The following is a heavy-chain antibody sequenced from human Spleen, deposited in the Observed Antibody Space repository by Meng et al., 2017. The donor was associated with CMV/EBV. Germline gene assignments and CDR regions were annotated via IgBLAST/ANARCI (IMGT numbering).Heavy chain of an antibody. CDR1: GGSISSGDVY. CDR3: GRRIGGGYYLRSIRGQQDAFDA. J-gene: IGHJ3*01. V-gene: IGHV4-30-4*08. CDR2: IYFSGST. Sequence: SETLSLTCTVSGGSISSGDVYWSWIRQPTGKGLELIGYIYFSGSTYYNLSRKSRITISVDTSTHQFSLKLSSVTAADTAMYYCGRRIGGGYYLRSIRGQQDAFDAWGQGTLVTVSS. D-gene: IGHD3-22*01.